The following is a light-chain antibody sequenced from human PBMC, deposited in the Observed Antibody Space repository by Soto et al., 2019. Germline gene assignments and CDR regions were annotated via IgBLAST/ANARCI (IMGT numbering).Light chain of an antibody. CDR1: QSVSSN. J-gene: IGKJ3*01. Sequence: EIVMTQSPATLSVSPGERATLSCRASQSVSSNLAWYQQKPGQAPRLLIYGASTRATGIPARFSGSGSGTEFTLTISSLQTVHVAVYNSQQYNNGPPFTFGPGTKVDIK. CDR3: QQYNNGPPFT. V-gene: IGKV3-15*01. CDR2: GAS.